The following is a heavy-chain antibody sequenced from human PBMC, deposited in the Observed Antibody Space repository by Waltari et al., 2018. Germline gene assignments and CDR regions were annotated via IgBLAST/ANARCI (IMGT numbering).Heavy chain of an antibody. J-gene: IGHJ3*01. D-gene: IGHD1-26*01. V-gene: IGHV1-69*12. Sequence: QVHLVQSGAEVRKPGSSVRVSCEASGGTFGPYAITWVRQAPGQGLEWMAGIIPIFGTPNYAQKFQGRVNVAADESTSTAYMELSSLRSDDTAIYYCAKRIVGGPFDVWGQGTVVTVSS. CDR1: GGTFGPYA. CDR3: AKRIVGGPFDV. CDR2: IIPIFGTP.